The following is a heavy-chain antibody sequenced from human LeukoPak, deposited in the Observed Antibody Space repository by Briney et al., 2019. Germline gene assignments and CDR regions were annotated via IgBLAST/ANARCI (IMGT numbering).Heavy chain of an antibody. D-gene: IGHD3-3*02. CDR3: ARDHLADYFDY. V-gene: IGHV4-59*01. CDR1: GGSISSYY. Sequence: PSETLSLTCTVSGGSISSYYWSWIRQPPAKGLEWIGYIYYSGSTNYNSSLKSRVTISIDTSKNQFSLRLSSVTAADTAVYYCARDHLADYFDYWGQGTLVTVSS. J-gene: IGHJ4*02. CDR2: IYYSGST.